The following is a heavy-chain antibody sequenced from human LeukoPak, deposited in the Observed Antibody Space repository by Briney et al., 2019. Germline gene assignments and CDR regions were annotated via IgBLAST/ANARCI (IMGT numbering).Heavy chain of an antibody. Sequence: GASVKVSCKVSGYSFTSNYIHWVRQAPGQGLEWMGMIYPRDGSTSYAQRFQDRVTVTTDTSTSTAYMELRSLRSDDTAVYYCARDQGPYYYDSSGSGFDPWGQGTLVTVSS. V-gene: IGHV1-46*01. CDR2: IYPRDGST. D-gene: IGHD3-22*01. J-gene: IGHJ5*02. CDR3: ARDQGPYYYDSSGSGFDP. CDR1: GYSFTSNY.